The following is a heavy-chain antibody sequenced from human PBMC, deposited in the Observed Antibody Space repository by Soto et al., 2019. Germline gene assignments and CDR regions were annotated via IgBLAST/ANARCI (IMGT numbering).Heavy chain of an antibody. CDR2: ISGPNGNT. CDR1: GYTFTSYG. J-gene: IGHJ4*02. Sequence: QVQLVQSGAEVKKPGASVKVSCKASGYTFTSYGFSWVRQAPGQGLEWMGCISGPNGNTNYAQKLQGRDTMTTDTSTSTGYMELRSLRSDDTAVYYCARDRYDSSGYYLGADYWGQGTLVTVSS. V-gene: IGHV1-18*01. CDR3: ARDRYDSSGYYLGADY. D-gene: IGHD3-22*01.